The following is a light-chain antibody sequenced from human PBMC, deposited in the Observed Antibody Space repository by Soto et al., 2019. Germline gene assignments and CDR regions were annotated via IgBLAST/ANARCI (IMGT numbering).Light chain of an antibody. V-gene: IGKV3-20*01. Sequence: EIVLTQSPGTLSLSPGERATLSCRASQSVSSIYLAWYQQKPGQAPRLVIYAASGRATGIPDRFSGSGSGTDFTLTISRVEPEDFAVYYCQQYSRSPQKMYTFGQGTKLEIK. CDR1: QSVSSIY. J-gene: IGKJ2*01. CDR2: AAS. CDR3: QQYSRSPQKMYT.